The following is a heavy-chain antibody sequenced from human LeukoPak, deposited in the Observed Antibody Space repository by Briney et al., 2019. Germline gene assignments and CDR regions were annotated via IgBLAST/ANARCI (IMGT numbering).Heavy chain of an antibody. V-gene: IGHV1-69*06. CDR1: GGTFSSYA. D-gene: IGHD3-10*01. CDR3: ARDQGLWFGELLASNYYYYYMDV. Sequence: SVKVSCKASGGTFSSYAISWVRQAPGQGLEWMGGIIPIFGTANYAQKFQGRVTITADKSTSTAYMELSSLRSEDTAVYYCARDQGLWFGELLASNYYYYYMDVWGKGTTVTVSS. J-gene: IGHJ6*03. CDR2: IIPIFGTA.